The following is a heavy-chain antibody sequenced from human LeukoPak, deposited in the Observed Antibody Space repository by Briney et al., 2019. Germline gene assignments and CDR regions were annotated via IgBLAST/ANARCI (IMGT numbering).Heavy chain of an antibody. J-gene: IGHJ3*02. Sequence: SETLSLTCTVSGGSISSYYWSWIRQPPGKGLEWIGYIYYSGSTNYNPSLKSRVTISVDTSKNQFSLKLSSVTAADTAVYYCARAGPRAARRFSVLGAFDIWGKGTMVTVFS. V-gene: IGHV4-59*01. D-gene: IGHD6-6*01. CDR3: ARAGPRAARRFSVLGAFDI. CDR1: GGSISSYY. CDR2: IYYSGST.